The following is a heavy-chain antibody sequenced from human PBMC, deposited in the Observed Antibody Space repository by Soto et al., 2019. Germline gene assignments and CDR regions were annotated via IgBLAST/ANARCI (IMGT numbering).Heavy chain of an antibody. Sequence: LNISLKGSGYIFTNCCICFLLQMPGKGLDWMGIIYPGDSHAIYIPSFQGEVTMPADKSISTAYLQWSSLKASDTAMYYRARQHSGGPHDTFHVSGQGKMXTASS. J-gene: IGHJ3*01. CDR2: IYPGDSHA. D-gene: IGHD6-25*01. CDR3: ARQHSGGPHDTFHV. V-gene: IGHV5-51*01. CDR1: GYIFTNCC.